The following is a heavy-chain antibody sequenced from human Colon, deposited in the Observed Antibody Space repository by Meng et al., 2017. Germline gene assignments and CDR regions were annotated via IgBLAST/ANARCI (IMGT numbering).Heavy chain of an antibody. CDR3: ARRFGIGPIDY. Sequence: QVQLQESGLGLVKASQTLSLTCTVSGGSIGSAAYYWTWIRQHPAKGLEWIGYIHYTGSTSYNPSLESRTSTSIDTSNNQFSLKVTSVTAADTAMYYCARRFGIGPIDYWGQGTLVTVSS. V-gene: IGHV4-31*03. J-gene: IGHJ4*02. CDR2: IHYTGST. CDR1: GGSIGSAAYY. D-gene: IGHD1-26*01.